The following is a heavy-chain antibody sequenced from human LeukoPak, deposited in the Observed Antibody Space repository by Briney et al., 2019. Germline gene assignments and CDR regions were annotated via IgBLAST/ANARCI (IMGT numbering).Heavy chain of an antibody. Sequence: ASVKVSCKASGYTFTSYYMHWVRQAPGQGLEWMGIINPSGGSTSYAQKFQGRVTMTRDTSTSTVYMELSSLRSEDTPVYYCARDSRETYYYDSRWEADAFDIWGQGTMVTVSS. CDR3: ARDSRETYYYDSRWEADAFDI. J-gene: IGHJ3*02. D-gene: IGHD3-22*01. CDR2: INPSGGST. V-gene: IGHV1-46*01. CDR1: GYTFTSYY.